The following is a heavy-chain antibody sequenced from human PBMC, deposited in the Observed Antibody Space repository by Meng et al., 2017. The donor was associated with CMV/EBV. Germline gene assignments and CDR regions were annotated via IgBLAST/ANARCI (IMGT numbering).Heavy chain of an antibody. CDR2: ISADNQNT. CDR3: ARGGDYGDFHDPFDY. V-gene: IGHV1-18*01. CDR1: RNFFTRHA. J-gene: IGHJ4*02. D-gene: IGHD4-17*01. Sequence: ASVKVSCKAPRNFFTRHAITWVRQAPGQGLEWMGWISADNQNTNLIRKFQGRITLTTDTSTSTAYMELRSLRSDDTAVYYCARGGDYGDFHDPFDYWGQGTLVTVSS.